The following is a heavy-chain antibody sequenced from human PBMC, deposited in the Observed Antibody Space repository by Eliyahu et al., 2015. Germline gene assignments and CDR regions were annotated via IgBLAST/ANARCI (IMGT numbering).Heavy chain of an antibody. CDR3: ARAGRIGDCGGGACFLPIDY. D-gene: IGHD2-21*02. V-gene: IGHV4-31*03. CDR1: GDSVNSGGYF. CDR2: MCYDGGA. J-gene: IGHJ4*02. Sequence: QVQLQESGPGLVKPSQTLSLTCTVSGDSVNSGGYFWSWIRQPPGKGLEWIGGMCYDGGAYSNPSLQSRVTISLDTSKNQFSLNLSSVTAADTAVYHCARAGRIGDCGGGACFLPIDYWGQGILVTVSS.